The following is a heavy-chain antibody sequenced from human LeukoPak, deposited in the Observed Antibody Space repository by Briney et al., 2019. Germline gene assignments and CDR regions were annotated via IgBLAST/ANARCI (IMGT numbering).Heavy chain of an antibody. CDR2: IYYSGNT. J-gene: IGHJ6*02. D-gene: IGHD2-8*01. CDR3: ARVYVALYYYGMDV. CDR1: GGSISSGDYY. V-gene: IGHV4-30-4*01. Sequence: SSETLSLTCTVSGGSISSGDYYWSWIRQPPEKGLEWIGYIYYSGNTYYNPSLKSRVTISVDTSKNQFSLKLSSVTAADTAVYYCARVYVALYYYGMDVWGQGTTVTVSS.